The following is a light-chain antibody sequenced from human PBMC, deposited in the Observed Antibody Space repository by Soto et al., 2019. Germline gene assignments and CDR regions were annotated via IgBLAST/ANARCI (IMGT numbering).Light chain of an antibody. Sequence: DIQMTQSPSSLSAFVGDRVTISCRASQTIATWLNWYQQIPWKAPKFLIYDASRLQSGVPSRFSGSGSGTDFTLTISNLQPEDFATYYCQQSYIFPWTFGQGTDVEI. J-gene: IGKJ1*01. CDR1: QTIATW. V-gene: IGKV1-39*01. CDR3: QQSYIFPWT. CDR2: DAS.